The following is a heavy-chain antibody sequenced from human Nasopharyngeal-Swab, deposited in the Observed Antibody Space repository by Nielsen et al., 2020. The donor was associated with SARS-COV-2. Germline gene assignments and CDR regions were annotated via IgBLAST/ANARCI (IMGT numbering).Heavy chain of an antibody. CDR2: VFATGST. CDR3: ARAFGSGSHWGVDYYYTAMDV. CDR1: GGSISSGSYY. Sequence: SETLSLTCTVSGGSISSGSYYWSWIRQPAGKGLEYIGRVFATGSTIYNPSLQSRVTISVDTSKNKFSLRLTSVTAADAGVYYCARAFGSGSHWGVDYYYTAMDVWGQGTTVTVSS. D-gene: IGHD3-10*01. V-gene: IGHV4-61*02. J-gene: IGHJ6*02.